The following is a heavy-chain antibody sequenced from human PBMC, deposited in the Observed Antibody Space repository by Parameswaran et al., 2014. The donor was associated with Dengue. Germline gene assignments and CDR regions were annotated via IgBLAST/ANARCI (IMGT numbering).Heavy chain of an antibody. V-gene: IGHV5-51*01. J-gene: IGHJ6*03. CDR2: IYPDNSET. D-gene: IGHD2-15*01. Sequence: WIRQPPGKGLEWMGIIYPDNSETRYSPSFQGQVTISADRSANTAYLQWSSLKASDTAMYFCATSSYCSRLTCLPPYYYTYYMDVWGKGTTVTVSS. CDR3: ATSSYCSRLTCLPPYYYTYYMDV.